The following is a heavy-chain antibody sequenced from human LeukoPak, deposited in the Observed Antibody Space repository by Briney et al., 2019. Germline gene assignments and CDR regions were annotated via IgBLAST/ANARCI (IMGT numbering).Heavy chain of an antibody. CDR2: ISYDGRNK. CDR1: GFTLRRYG. D-gene: IGHD4-11*01. V-gene: IGHV3-30*18. J-gene: IGHJ4*02. Sequence: GRSLRLSCAASGFTLRRYGMHWVRQAPGKGLEWLAAISYDGRNKYYGDSARGRFTISRDKSENTMYLQMNSLTFEDTAAYYCTKGGGSGEYSDYYFDYWGQGTLVTVSS. CDR3: TKGGGSGEYSDYYFDY.